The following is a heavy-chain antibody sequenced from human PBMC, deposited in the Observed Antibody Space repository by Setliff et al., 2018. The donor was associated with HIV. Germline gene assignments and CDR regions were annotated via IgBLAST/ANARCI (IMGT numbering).Heavy chain of an antibody. Sequence: ASVKVSCKASGYTFTSYAMNWVRQAPGQGLEWMGWINTNTGNPTYAQGFTGRFVFSLDTSVSTAYLQISSLKAEDTAVYYCAREGHGVRRTKQKSYYYYYGMDVWGQGTTVTAP. CDR1: GYTFTSYA. J-gene: IGHJ6*02. CDR3: AREGHGVRRTKQKSYYYYYGMDV. D-gene: IGHD1-1*01. CDR2: INTNTGNP. V-gene: IGHV7-4-1*02.